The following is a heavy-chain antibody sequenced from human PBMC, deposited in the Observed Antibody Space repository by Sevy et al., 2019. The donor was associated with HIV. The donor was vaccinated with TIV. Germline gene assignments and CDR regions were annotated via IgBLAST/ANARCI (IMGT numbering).Heavy chain of an antibody. J-gene: IGHJ4*02. V-gene: IGHV3-64D*06. D-gene: IGHD4-17*01. CDR2: ISSDGGST. CDR1: GFTLSSYG. CDR3: VKSLPTVTRFDY. Sequence: GGSLRLSCSASGFTLSSYGMHWVRQAPGKGLEYVSAISSDGGSTYYAVSVKGRFSISRDNSKNTLYLQMSSLRAEATAVYYCVKSLPTVTRFDYWGQGTLVTVSS.